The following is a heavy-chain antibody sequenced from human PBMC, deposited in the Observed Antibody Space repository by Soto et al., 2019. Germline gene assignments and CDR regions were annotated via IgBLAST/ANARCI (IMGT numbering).Heavy chain of an antibody. D-gene: IGHD2-8*01. J-gene: IGHJ4*02. CDR3: VSQRTSVLTQAYFDY. CDR2: VYYRGRS. V-gene: IGHV4-39*01. Sequence: SETLSLTCTVSGGSVSNGNYYWGWIRQSPGKGLEWIGSVYYRGRSYSKSSVKSRVTISVDTSKNQFSLNLNSVTASDTAVYFCVSQRTSVLTQAYFDYWGPGALVTVSS. CDR1: GGSVSNGNYY.